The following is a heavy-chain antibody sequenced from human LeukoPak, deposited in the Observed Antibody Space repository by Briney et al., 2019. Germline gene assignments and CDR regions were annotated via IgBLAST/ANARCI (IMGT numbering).Heavy chain of an antibody. Sequence: GGSLRLSCSASRFSLSDYTVHWVRQAPGKGLEYVSGISSNGGSTYNADSVKGRFTISRDNSKDTVYLQMSNLRAEDTAVYYCVKEWFPGGEWFGESLDVWGQGTTVTVSS. CDR1: RFSLSDYT. D-gene: IGHD3-10*01. V-gene: IGHV3-64D*09. CDR3: VKEWFPGGEWFGESLDV. J-gene: IGHJ6*02. CDR2: ISSNGGST.